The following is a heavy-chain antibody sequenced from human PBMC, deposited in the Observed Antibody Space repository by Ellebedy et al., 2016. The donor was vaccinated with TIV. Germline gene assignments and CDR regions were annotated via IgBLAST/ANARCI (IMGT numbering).Heavy chain of an antibody. V-gene: IGHV3-48*03. CDR1: GFTLSSYN. CDR2: FGSGGST. CDR3: ARAGGTSNWYKNWFDA. J-gene: IGHJ5*02. Sequence: GESLKISCAASGFTLSSYNMNWVRQAPGKGLEWVSYFGSGGSTIYADSVKDRFTFSRDNVENSLSLQINSLRTEDTAVYYCARAGGTSNWYKNWFDAWGQGTLVAVTS. D-gene: IGHD6-13*01.